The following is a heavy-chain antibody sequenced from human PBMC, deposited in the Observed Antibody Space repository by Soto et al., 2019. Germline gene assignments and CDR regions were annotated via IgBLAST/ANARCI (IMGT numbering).Heavy chain of an antibody. Sequence: SETLSLTCTVSGGSISGHFWSWIRQPPGKGLEWIGYIYHSGSTYYNPSLKSRVTISVDRSKNQFSLKLSSVTAADTAVYYCARTPDIWGQGTMVTVSS. CDR2: IYHSGST. CDR3: ARTPDI. CDR1: GGSISGHF. J-gene: IGHJ3*02. V-gene: IGHV4-30-2*01.